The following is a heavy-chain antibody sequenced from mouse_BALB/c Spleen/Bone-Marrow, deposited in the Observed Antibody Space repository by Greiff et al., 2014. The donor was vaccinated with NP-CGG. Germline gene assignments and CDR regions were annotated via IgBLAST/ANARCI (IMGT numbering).Heavy chain of an antibody. CDR2: ISYDGSN. J-gene: IGHJ3*01. D-gene: IGHD1-2*01. CDR3: AQATATWFAY. Sequence: DVQLVESGPGLVKPSQSLSLTCSVTGYSITSGYYWNWIRQFPGNKLEWMGYISYDGSNNYNPSLKNRISITRDTSKNQFFLKLNSVTTEDTATYYCAQATATWFAYWGQGTLVTVSA. V-gene: IGHV3-6*02. CDR1: GYSITSGYY.